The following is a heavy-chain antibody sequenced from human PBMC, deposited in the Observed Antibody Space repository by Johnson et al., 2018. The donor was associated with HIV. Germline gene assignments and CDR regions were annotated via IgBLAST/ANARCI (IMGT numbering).Heavy chain of an antibody. J-gene: IGHJ3*02. Sequence: QVQLVESGGGVVHPGRSLRLSCAASGFTFSNYAMHWVRQAPGKGLEWVAIISYGGNEKYYADSVRGRFTISRDNSKNTLYLQMNSLRAEDTAVYYCASRYTVDAFDIWGQGTMVTVSS. CDR2: ISYGGNEK. CDR3: ASRYTVDAFDI. V-gene: IGHV3-30*04. D-gene: IGHD1-1*01. CDR1: GFTFSNYA.